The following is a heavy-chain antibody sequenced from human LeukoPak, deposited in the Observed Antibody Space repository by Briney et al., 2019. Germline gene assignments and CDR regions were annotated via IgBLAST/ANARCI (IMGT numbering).Heavy chain of an antibody. CDR1: GGSFSGYY. V-gene: IGHV4-34*01. D-gene: IGHD1-1*01. CDR3: ARGQRRYNWSEDWFDP. J-gene: IGHJ5*02. CDR2: INHSGST. Sequence: SETLSLTCAVYGGSFSGYYWSWIRQPPGKGLEWIGEINHSGSTNYNPSLKSRVTISVDTSKNQFSLKLSSVTAADTAVYYCARGQRRYNWSEDWFDPWGQGTLVTVSS.